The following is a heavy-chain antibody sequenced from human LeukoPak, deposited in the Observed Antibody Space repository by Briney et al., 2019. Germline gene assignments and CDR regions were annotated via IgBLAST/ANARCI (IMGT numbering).Heavy chain of an antibody. CDR3: ARRVRGVNDAFDI. D-gene: IGHD3-10*01. CDR1: GGSISTSNYY. V-gene: IGHV4-39*07. CDR2: IFYSGST. J-gene: IGHJ3*02. Sequence: PSETLSLTCTVSGGSISTSNYYWGWVRQPPGKALEWIGNIFYSGSTYYSPSLKSRVTISLDTSRNQFSLKLNSVTAADTAVYYCARRVRGVNDAFDIWGQRTMVTVSS.